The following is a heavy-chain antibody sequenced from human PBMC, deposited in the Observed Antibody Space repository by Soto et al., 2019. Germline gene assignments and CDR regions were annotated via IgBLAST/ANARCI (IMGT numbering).Heavy chain of an antibody. CDR2: INYSGST. V-gene: IGHV4-31*03. CDR1: GGSISSGGYY. J-gene: IGHJ4*02. D-gene: IGHD2-15*01. CDR3: ASLRCSGGYCYSGLG. Sequence: QVQLQESGPGLVKPSQTLSLTCTVSGGSISSGGYYWSWIRQHPGKGLEWLGYINYSGSTYYSPSLRSRLTISADTSKNQLSLKLSSVTAADTAVYYCASLRCSGGYCYSGLGWGQGTLVTDSS.